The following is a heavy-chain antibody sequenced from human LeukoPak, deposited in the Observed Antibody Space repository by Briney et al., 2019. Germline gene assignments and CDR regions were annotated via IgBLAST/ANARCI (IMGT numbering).Heavy chain of an antibody. CDR1: GYTFTSYD. V-gene: IGHV1-8*01. Sequence: ASVKVSCKASGYTFTSYDINWVRQAAGQGLEWMGWMNPTSGDTGYAQKFQGRVTMTRNTSISTAYMELSSLKSDDTAVYYCASLKNYYDSSGYLVTDAFDIWGQGTMVTVSS. J-gene: IGHJ3*02. CDR2: MNPTSGDT. D-gene: IGHD3-22*01. CDR3: ASLKNYYDSSGYLVTDAFDI.